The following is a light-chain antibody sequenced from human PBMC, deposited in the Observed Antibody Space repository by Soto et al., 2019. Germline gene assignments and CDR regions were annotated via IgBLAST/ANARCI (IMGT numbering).Light chain of an antibody. V-gene: IGLV2-14*01. Sequence: QSALTQPASVSGSAGQSITISCSGTMRDVGAYNLVSWYQQHPGTAPKLIIYEVRNRPSGISSRFSGSRSGNTASLTISGLQSEDEGYYYCRASTARSTLVFGGGTKLTVL. J-gene: IGLJ3*02. CDR3: RASTARSTLV. CDR2: EVR. CDR1: MRDVGAYNL.